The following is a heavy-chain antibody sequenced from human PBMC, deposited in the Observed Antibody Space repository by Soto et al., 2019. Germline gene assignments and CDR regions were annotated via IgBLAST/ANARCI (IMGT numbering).Heavy chain of an antibody. CDR3: AKGWGEY. J-gene: IGHJ4*02. D-gene: IGHD7-27*01. V-gene: IGHV3-23*01. CDR2: ISSSGGST. Sequence: EVQLLESGGGLVQPGGSLRLSCAASGFTFSSYTMSWVRQGPGKGLEWVSGISSSGGSTVYADSVKGRFTISRDNFKNTLYLQINSLRAEDTAVYYCAKGWGEYWGQGTPVTVSS. CDR1: GFTFSSYT.